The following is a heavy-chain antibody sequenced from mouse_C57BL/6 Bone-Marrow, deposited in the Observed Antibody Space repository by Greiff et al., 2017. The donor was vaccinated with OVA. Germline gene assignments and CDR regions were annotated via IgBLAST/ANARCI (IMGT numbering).Heavy chain of an antibody. V-gene: IGHV1-55*01. CDR3: ASDYYGSIYWYFDV. CDR2: IYPGSGST. Sequence: VQLQQPGAELVKPGASVKMSCKASGYTFTSYWITWVKQRPGQGLEWIGDIYPGSGSTNYNEKFKSKATLTVDTSSSTAYMQLSSLTSEDSAVYYCASDYYGSIYWYFDVWGTGTTVTGSS. D-gene: IGHD1-1*01. J-gene: IGHJ1*03. CDR1: GYTFTSYW.